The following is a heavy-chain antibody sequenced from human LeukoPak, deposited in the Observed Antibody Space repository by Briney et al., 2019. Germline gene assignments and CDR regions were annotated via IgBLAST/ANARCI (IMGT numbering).Heavy chain of an antibody. J-gene: IGHJ4*02. V-gene: IGHV3-64*04. Sequence: PGGSLRLSCSASGFTFSSYAMHWVRQAPGKGLEYVSAISSNGGSTYYADSVKGRFTISRDNSKNTLYLQMNSLRAEDTAVYYCARDPITGTLGGYFDYWGQGTLVTVSS. CDR3: ARDPITGTLGGYFDY. CDR1: GFTFSSYA. CDR2: ISSNGGST. D-gene: IGHD1/OR15-1a*01.